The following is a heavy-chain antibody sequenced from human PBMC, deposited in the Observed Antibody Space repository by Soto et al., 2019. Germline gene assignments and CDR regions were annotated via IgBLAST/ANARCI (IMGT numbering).Heavy chain of an antibody. CDR3: AKDPSYYDSSGYSGLDY. CDR1: GVSFSDYC. J-gene: IGHJ4*02. CDR2: ISGGGDTT. Sequence: PSETLSLTCTVYGVSFSDYCWTWIRQPPGKGLEWVAVISGGGDTTYYTPSVKGRFTISRDDFRNTLYLEMNSLRAEDTAVYYCAKDPSYYDSSGYSGLDYWGQGTLVTVSS. D-gene: IGHD3-22*01. V-gene: IGHV3-23*01.